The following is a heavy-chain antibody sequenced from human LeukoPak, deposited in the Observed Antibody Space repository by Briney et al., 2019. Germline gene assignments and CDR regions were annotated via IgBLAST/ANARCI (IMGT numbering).Heavy chain of an antibody. CDR2: ISGSGGST. J-gene: IGHJ3*02. CDR3: AKDLHPQTGTRRVGALDI. V-gene: IGHV3-23*01. D-gene: IGHD1-1*01. CDR1: GFTFSSYA. Sequence: GGSLRLSCAASGFTFSSYAMSWVRQAPGKGLEWVSAISGSGGSTYYADSVKGRFTISRDNSKNTLYLQMNSLRAEDTAVYYCAKDLHPQTGTRRVGALDIWGQGTMVTVSS.